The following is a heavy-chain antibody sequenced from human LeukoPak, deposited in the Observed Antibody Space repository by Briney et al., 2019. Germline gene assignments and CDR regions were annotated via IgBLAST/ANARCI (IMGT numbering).Heavy chain of an antibody. CDR2: INHSGST. CDR1: GGSFSGYY. CDR3: ARGLSLPSDI. Sequence: SETLSLTCAVYGGSFSGYYWSWIRQPPGKGLEWIGEINHSGSTNYNPSLKSRVTISVDTSKNQSSLKLSSVTAADTAVYYCARGLSLPSDIWGQGTMVTVSS. J-gene: IGHJ3*02. V-gene: IGHV4-34*01.